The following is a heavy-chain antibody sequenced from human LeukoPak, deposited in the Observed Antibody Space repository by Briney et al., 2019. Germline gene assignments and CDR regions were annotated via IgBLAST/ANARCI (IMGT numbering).Heavy chain of an antibody. CDR2: IWYDGSIK. V-gene: IGHV3-33*01. CDR1: GFTFSSYG. Sequence: PGGSLRLSCAASGFTFSSYGMHWVRQAPGKGLEWVAVIWYDGSIKFYVDSVKGRFTISRDNSKNTPYLQMNSLRAEDTAVYYCARVNSVEYSYGYPFDYWGQGTLVTVSS. J-gene: IGHJ4*02. D-gene: IGHD5-18*01. CDR3: ARVNSVEYSYGYPFDY.